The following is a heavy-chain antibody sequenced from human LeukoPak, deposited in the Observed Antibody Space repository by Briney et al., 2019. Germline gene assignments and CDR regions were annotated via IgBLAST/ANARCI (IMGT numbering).Heavy chain of an antibody. Sequence: GGSLRLSCAASGFTFSSYAMSWVRQAPGKGLEWVSAISGSGGSTYYADSVKGRFTISRDNSKNTLYLQMNSLRAEDTAVYCCAKDPTYYDILTFDYWGQGTLVTVSS. CDR1: GFTFSSYA. CDR3: AKDPTYYDILTFDY. CDR2: ISGSGGST. V-gene: IGHV3-23*01. D-gene: IGHD3-9*01. J-gene: IGHJ4*02.